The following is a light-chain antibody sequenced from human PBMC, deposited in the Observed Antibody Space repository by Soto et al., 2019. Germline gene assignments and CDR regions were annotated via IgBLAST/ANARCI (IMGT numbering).Light chain of an antibody. CDR3: QQTYSTLPYT. CDR2: GAS. V-gene: IGKV1-39*01. J-gene: IGKJ2*01. CDR1: QSIITY. Sequence: DIQMTQSPSSLSASVGDRVTITCRASQSIITYLNWYQQKPGKAPKLLIYGASSLESGVPPRFSGSGSGTDFTLTISSLQPEDFATYYCQQTYSTLPYTFGQGTKLEI.